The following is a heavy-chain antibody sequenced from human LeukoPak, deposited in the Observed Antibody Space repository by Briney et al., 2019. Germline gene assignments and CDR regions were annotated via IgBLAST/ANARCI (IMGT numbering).Heavy chain of an antibody. V-gene: IGHV4-34*01. Sequence: SETLSLTCAVYGGSFSGYYWSWIRQPPGKGLEWIGEINHSGSTNYNPSLKSRVTISVDTSKNQFSLKLSSVTAADTAVYYCARARTAAAGNFDYWGQGTLVTVSS. J-gene: IGHJ4*02. CDR1: GGSFSGYY. CDR2: INHSGST. CDR3: ARARTAAAGNFDY. D-gene: IGHD6-13*01.